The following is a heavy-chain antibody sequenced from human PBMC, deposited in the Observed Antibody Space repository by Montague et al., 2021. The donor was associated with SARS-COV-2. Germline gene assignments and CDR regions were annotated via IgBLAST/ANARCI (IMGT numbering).Heavy chain of an antibody. CDR1: GGSISSFY. J-gene: IGHJ4*02. V-gene: IGHV4-59*08. CDR3: ARHYSATLPAVY. Sequence: SETLSLTCTVSGGSISSFYWSWFRQPPGKGLEWIGYISDSGSTNYNPSLTSRVTMSVDTSKNQFSLKVNSATAADTAVDYCARHYSATLPAVYWGQGTLVTVSS. D-gene: IGHD2-15*01. CDR2: ISDSGST.